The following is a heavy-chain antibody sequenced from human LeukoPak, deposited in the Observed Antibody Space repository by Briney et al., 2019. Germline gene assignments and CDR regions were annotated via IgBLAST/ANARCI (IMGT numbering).Heavy chain of an antibody. V-gene: IGHV3-30*18. D-gene: IGHD3-10*01. J-gene: IGHJ5*02. CDR3: AKATDYGSGSPWFDP. Sequence: GGSLRLSCAASGFTFSSYGMHWVRQAPGKGLEWVAVISYDGSNKYYADSVKGRFTISRDNSKNTLYLQMNSLRAEDTAVYYCAKATDYGSGSPWFDPWGQGTLVTVSS. CDR2: ISYDGSNK. CDR1: GFTFSSYG.